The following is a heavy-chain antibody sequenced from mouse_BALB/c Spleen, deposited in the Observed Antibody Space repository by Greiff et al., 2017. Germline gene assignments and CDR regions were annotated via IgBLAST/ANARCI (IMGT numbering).Heavy chain of an antibody. CDR3: ASSPFYYGSSHAMDY. D-gene: IGHD1-1*01. CDR1: GYSITSGYY. J-gene: IGHJ4*01. Sequence: VQLQQSGPGLVKPSQSLSLTCSVTGYSITSGYYWNWIRQFPGNKLEWMGYISYDGSNNYNPSLKNRISITRDTSKNQFFLKLNSVTTEDTATYYCASSPFYYGSSHAMDYWGQGTSVTVSS. CDR2: ISYDGSN. V-gene: IGHV3-6*02.